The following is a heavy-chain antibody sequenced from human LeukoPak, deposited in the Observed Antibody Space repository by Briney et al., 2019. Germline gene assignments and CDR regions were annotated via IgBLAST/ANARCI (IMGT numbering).Heavy chain of an antibody. CDR1: GGSISSYY. Sequence: SETLSLTCTGSGGSISSYYWSWIRQPPGKGLEWIGYIYYSGSTNYNPSLKSRVTISVDTSKNQFSLKLSSVTAADTAVYYCARRGLERRINWFDPWGQGTLVTVSS. CDR3: ARRGLERRINWFDP. J-gene: IGHJ5*02. CDR2: IYYSGST. D-gene: IGHD1-1*01. V-gene: IGHV4-59*08.